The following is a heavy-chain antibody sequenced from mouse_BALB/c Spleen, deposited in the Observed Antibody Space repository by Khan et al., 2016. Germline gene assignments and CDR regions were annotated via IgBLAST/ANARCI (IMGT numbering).Heavy chain of an antibody. CDR2: IDPENGDT. CDR1: GFNIKDYY. J-gene: IGHJ3*01. CDR3: NAVTTATGFAY. Sequence: VQLKESGAELVRSGASVKLSCTASGFNIKDYYMHWVKQRPEQGLEWIGWIDPENGDTEYAPKFQGKATMTADTSSTTAYLQLSSLTSEDTAVYYCNAVTTATGFAYWGQGTLVTVSA. V-gene: IGHV14-4*02. D-gene: IGHD1-2*01.